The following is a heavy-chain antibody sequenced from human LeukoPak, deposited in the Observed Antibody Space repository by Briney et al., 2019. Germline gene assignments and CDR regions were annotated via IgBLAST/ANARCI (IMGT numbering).Heavy chain of an antibody. V-gene: IGHV3-74*01. CDR2: ISTDGTST. CDR3: AGCGGDCYSPDS. J-gene: IGHJ4*02. D-gene: IGHD2-21*01. CDR1: GFTFSSYW. Sequence: GGSLRLSCAASGFTFSSYWMHWVRQAPGEGLVWVSRISTDGTSTSYADSVKGRFTISRDNAKNTLYLQMNSLRAEDTAVYYCAGCGGDCYSPDSWGQGALVTVSS.